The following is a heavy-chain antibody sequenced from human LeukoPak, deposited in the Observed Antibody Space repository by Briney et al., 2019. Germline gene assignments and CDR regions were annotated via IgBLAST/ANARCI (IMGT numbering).Heavy chain of an antibody. J-gene: IGHJ4*02. V-gene: IGHV3-49*04. CDR1: GFTFSNFA. D-gene: IGHD3-10*01. CDR2: IRSKAYGGTT. CDR3: TGDYYGSGSTPNY. Sequence: GGSLRLSCAASGFTFSNFAMSWVRQAPGKGLEWVGFIRSKAYGGTTEYAASVKGRFTISRDDSKSIAYLQMNSLKTEDTAVYYCTGDYYGSGSTPNYWGQGTLVTVSS.